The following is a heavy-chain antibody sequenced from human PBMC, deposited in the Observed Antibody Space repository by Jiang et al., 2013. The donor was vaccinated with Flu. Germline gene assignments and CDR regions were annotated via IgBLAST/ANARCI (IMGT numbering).Heavy chain of an antibody. CDR1: GFSLNTFGMR. D-gene: IGHD3-16*01. J-gene: IGHJ5*02. V-gene: IGHV2-5*08. CDR2: IYWDDNK. Sequence: TLTLTCTFSGFSLNTFGMRVNWIRQPPGKAPEWLALIYWDDNKRYNPSLRSRLTITKDTSKNQVVLTVTNMDPVDTATYFCARSRVTTFGGVMLFDPWGQGTLVTVSS. CDR3: ARSRVTTFGGVMLFDP.